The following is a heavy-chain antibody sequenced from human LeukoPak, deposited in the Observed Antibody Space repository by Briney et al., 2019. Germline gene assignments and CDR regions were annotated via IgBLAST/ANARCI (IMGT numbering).Heavy chain of an antibody. CDR3: ARDSQAYCTGVVCYWAY. J-gene: IGHJ4*02. D-gene: IGHD2-8*02. Sequence: GGSLRLSCAASGLTFSSYSMNWVRQAPGKGLEWVSYISSSSSTIYYADSVKGRFTISRDNAKNSLYLQMNSLRDEDTAVYYCARDSQAYCTGVVCYWAYWGQGTLVTVSS. CDR2: ISSSSSTI. V-gene: IGHV3-48*02. CDR1: GLTFSSYS.